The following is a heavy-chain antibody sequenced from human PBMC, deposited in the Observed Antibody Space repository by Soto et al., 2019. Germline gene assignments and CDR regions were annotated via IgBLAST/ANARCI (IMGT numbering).Heavy chain of an antibody. Sequence: QVQLVESGGGVVQPGTSLRLSCAASGFTFSSYAIHWVRQAPGKGLEWVAGLSSDGINEYYADSVKGRITISRDNSKNTLSLQMNSLRTEDTALYYFARLRRYYFDYWGQGTLVTVSS. CDR1: GFTFSSYA. CDR2: LSSDGINE. CDR3: ARLRRYYFDY. V-gene: IGHV3-30-3*01. J-gene: IGHJ4*02.